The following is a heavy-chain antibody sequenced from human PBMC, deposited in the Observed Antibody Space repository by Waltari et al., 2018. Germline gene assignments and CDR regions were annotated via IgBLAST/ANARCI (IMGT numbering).Heavy chain of an antibody. Sequence: EVKLVESGGGLVQQGGSLRLSCAAAGLTLNTYWRHWVRQVPVGGPVLISRIRGDAAGPSYAESVEGLFIISRDNAKNTIYLQLNRVRAEDTARYFCGRDRASSGSTGAAVEIWGQGTMVTVSS. V-gene: IGHV3-74*01. CDR2: IRGDAAGP. D-gene: IGHD3-22*01. J-gene: IGHJ3*02. CDR1: GLTLNTYW. CDR3: GRDRASSGSTGAAVEI.